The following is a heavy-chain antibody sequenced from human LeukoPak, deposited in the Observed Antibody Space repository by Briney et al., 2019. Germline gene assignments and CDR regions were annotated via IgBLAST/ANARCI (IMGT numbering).Heavy chain of an antibody. J-gene: IGHJ4*02. V-gene: IGHV3-23*01. CDR1: GLTFSTSG. CDR3: AKGGGYEVLYDY. CDR2: ITSGGDTT. Sequence: GGSLRLSCAASGLTFSTSGMSWVRQAPGKGLDRVSAITSGGDTTYYADSVKGRFTIFRDNSKNTLYLQMNNLRAEDTAVYYCAKGGGYEVLYDYWGQGTLVTVSS. D-gene: IGHD5-12*01.